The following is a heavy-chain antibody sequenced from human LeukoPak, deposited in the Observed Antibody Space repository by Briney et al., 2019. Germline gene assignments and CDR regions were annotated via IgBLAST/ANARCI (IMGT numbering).Heavy chain of an antibody. J-gene: IGHJ1*01. CDR2: INWNGGAT. V-gene: IGHV3-20*04. CDR1: GFTFDDYG. D-gene: IGHD2-15*01. CDR3: ARGWAAIPD. Sequence: GGSLRLSCAASGFTFDDYGMSWVRQAPGKGLEWVSGINWNGGATGYADSVKGRFTISRDDAKNSLYLQMSSLREEDTALYYCARGWAAIPDWGQGTLVTVSS.